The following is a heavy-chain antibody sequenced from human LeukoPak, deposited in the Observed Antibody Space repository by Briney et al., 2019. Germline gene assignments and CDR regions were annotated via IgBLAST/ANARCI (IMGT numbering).Heavy chain of an antibody. CDR3: ARVLYYYDSSGPSAFDI. CDR2: INPSGGST. J-gene: IGHJ3*02. Sequence: ASVKVSCKASGYTFTGYYMHWVRQAPGQGLEWMGIINPSGGSTSYAQKFQGRVTMTRDMSTSTVYMELSSLRSEDTAVYYCARVLYYYDSSGPSAFDIWGQGTMVTVSS. V-gene: IGHV1-46*01. CDR1: GYTFTGYY. D-gene: IGHD3-22*01.